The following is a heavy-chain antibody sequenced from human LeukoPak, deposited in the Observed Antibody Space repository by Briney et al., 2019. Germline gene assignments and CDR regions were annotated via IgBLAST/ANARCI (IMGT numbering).Heavy chain of an antibody. Sequence: SETLSLTCTVSGGSISSYYWSWIRQPAGKGLEWIGRIYTSGSTNYNPSLKSRVTMSVDTSKSQFSLKLSSVTAADTAVYYCARDIAVAGTNLDYFDYWGQGTLVTVSS. V-gene: IGHV4-4*07. D-gene: IGHD6-19*01. CDR3: ARDIAVAGTNLDYFDY. J-gene: IGHJ4*02. CDR2: IYTSGST. CDR1: GGSISSYY.